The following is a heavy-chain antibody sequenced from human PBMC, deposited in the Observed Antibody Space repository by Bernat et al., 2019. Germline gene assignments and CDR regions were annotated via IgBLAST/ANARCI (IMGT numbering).Heavy chain of an antibody. CDR3: ARDQLNYDFWSGYLGVGNDAFDI. D-gene: IGHD3-3*01. V-gene: IGHV3-21*01. J-gene: IGHJ3*02. Sequence: EVQLVESGGGLVKPGGSLRLSCAASGFTFSSYSMNWVRQAPGKGLEWVSSISSSSSYIYYADSVKGRFTISRDNAKNSLYLRMNSLRAEDTAVYYCARDQLNYDFWSGYLGVGNDAFDIWGQGTMVTVSS. CDR2: ISSSSSYI. CDR1: GFTFSSYS.